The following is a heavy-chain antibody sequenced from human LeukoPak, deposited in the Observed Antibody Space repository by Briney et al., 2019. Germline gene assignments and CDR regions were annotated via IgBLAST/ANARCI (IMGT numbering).Heavy chain of an antibody. V-gene: IGHV3-48*02. CDR1: GFTFSSYS. D-gene: IGHD6-19*01. CDR3: ARSEGSGWGLLAYYYYYMDV. Sequence: GGSLRLSCAASGFTFSSYSMNWVRQAPGKGLEWVSYISSSSSTIYYADSVKGRFTISRDNAKHSLYLQMNSLRDEDTAVYYCARSEGSGWGLLAYYYYYMDVWGKGTTVTVSS. CDR2: ISSSSSTI. J-gene: IGHJ6*03.